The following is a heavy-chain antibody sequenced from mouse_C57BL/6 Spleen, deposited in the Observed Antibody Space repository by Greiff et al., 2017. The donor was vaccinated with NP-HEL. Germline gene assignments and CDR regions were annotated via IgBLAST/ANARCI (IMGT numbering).Heavy chain of an antibody. Sequence: DVKLVESGGDLVKPGGSLKLSCAASGFTFSSYGMSWVRQTPDKRLEWVATISSGGSYTYYPDSVKGRFTISRDNAKNTLYLQMSSLKSEDTAIYYCARQGVTTDYFDYWGQGTTLTVSS. V-gene: IGHV5-6*02. CDR1: GFTFSSYG. J-gene: IGHJ2*01. D-gene: IGHD2-2*01. CDR2: ISSGGSYT. CDR3: ARQGVTTDYFDY.